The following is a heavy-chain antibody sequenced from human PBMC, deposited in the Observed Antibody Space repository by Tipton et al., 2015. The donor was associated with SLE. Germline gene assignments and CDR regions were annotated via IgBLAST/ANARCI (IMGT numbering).Heavy chain of an antibody. V-gene: IGHV4-59*01. CDR3: ARGGESHAFDI. Sequence: TLSLTCTVSGGSISSYYWSWIRQPPGKGLEWIGYIYYSGSTNYNPSLKSRVTISVDTSKNQFSLKLSSVIAADTAVYYCARGGESHAFDIWGQGTMVTVSS. CDR1: GGSISSYY. J-gene: IGHJ3*02. CDR2: IYYSGST.